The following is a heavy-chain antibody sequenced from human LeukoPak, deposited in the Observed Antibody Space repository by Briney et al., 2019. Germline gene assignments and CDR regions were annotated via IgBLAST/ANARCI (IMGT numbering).Heavy chain of an antibody. CDR2: IYYNGYT. J-gene: IGHJ4*02. Sequence: SETLSLTSTVSGGSIGTYYWSWIRQPPGKGLEWIGYIYYNGYTDYNPSLKSRVTISLHTSKNQFSLKLSSVTAADTAVYYCARDRHWTNDWVFDYWGQGTLVTVSS. CDR1: GGSIGTYY. V-gene: IGHV4-59*01. CDR3: ARDRHWTNDWVFDY. D-gene: IGHD1/OR15-1a*01.